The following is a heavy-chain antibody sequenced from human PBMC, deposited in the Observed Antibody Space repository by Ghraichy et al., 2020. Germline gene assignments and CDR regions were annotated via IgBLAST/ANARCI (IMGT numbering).Heavy chain of an antibody. D-gene: IGHD3-22*01. CDR2: ISSSSSYT. CDR1: GFTFSDYY. CDR3: ARDTSDYDSSGYPTFDY. Sequence: GSLRLSCAASGFTFSDYYMSWIRQAPGKGLEWVSYISSSSSYTNYADSVKGRFTISRDNAKNSLYLQMNSLRAEDTAVYYCARDTSDYDSSGYPTFDYWGQGTLVTVSS. V-gene: IGHV3-11*06. J-gene: IGHJ4*02.